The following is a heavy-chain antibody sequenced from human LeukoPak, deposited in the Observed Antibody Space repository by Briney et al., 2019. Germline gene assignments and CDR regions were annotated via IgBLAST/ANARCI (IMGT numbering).Heavy chain of an antibody. D-gene: IGHD3-3*01. Sequence: PSETLSLTCTVSGGSISSYYWSWIRQPPGKGLEWIGYIYYSGSTNYNPSLKSRVTISVDTSKNQFSLKLSSVTAADTAVYCCARVGGSYDFWSGYYTGMSVRVFDIWGQGTMVTVSS. CDR2: IYYSGST. CDR3: ARVGGSYDFWSGYYTGMSVRVFDI. J-gene: IGHJ3*02. CDR1: GGSISSYY. V-gene: IGHV4-59*01.